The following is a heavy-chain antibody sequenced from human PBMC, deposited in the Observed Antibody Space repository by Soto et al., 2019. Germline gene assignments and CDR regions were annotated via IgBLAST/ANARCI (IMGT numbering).Heavy chain of an antibody. V-gene: IGHV4-30-4*01. D-gene: IGHD3-3*01. CDR2: IYCSGTT. CDR1: GASISSGDYY. J-gene: IGHJ6*02. Sequence: PSETLSLTCTVSGASISSGDYYWTWIRQPPGKGLEWIGYIYCSGTTYYNPSLKSRVSISLDTSKNRFSPKLSSVTAADTGVYYCALRFGTAWGQGTTVTVSS. CDR3: ALRFGTA.